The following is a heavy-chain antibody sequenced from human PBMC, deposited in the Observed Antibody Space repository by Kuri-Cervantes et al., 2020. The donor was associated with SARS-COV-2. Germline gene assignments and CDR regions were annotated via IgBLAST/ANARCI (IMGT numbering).Heavy chain of an antibody. CDR1: GYTFTSYY. CDR2: INPSGGST. D-gene: IGHD4-23*01. CDR3: ARDPTVVNSNYYYYGMDV. J-gene: IGHJ6*02. V-gene: IGHV1-46*01. Sequence: GESLKISCKASGYTFTSYYMHWVRQAPGQGLEWMGIINPSGGSTSYAQKFQGRVTMTRDTSTSTVYMELSSLRSEDTAVYYCARDPTVVNSNYYYYGMDVWGQGTTVTVSS.